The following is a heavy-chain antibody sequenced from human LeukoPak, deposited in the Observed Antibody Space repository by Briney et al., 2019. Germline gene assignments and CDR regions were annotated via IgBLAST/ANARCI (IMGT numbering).Heavy chain of an antibody. Sequence: SQTLSLTCTVSGDSISSGSYYWSWIRQPAGKGLEWIGRIYTSGSTNYNPSLKSRVTISVDTSKNQFSLKLSSVTAADTAVYYCARDPALDGYNYFDYWGQGTLVTVSS. D-gene: IGHD5-24*01. CDR2: IYTSGST. V-gene: IGHV4-61*02. CDR3: ARDPALDGYNYFDY. CDR1: GDSISSGSYY. J-gene: IGHJ4*02.